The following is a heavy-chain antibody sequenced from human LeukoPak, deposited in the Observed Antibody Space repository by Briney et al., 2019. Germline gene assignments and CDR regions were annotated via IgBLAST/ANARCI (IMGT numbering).Heavy chain of an antibody. J-gene: IGHJ5*02. CDR2: IYHSGST. D-gene: IGHD1-7*01. CDR3: ARLNYGWFDP. Sequence: PSETLSLTCTVSGYSISSGYYWGWIRQPPGKGLEWIGSIYHSGSTYYNPSLKSRVTISVDTSKNQFSLKLSSVTAADTAVYYCARLNYGWFDPWGQGTLVTVSS. V-gene: IGHV4-38-2*02. CDR1: GYSISSGYY.